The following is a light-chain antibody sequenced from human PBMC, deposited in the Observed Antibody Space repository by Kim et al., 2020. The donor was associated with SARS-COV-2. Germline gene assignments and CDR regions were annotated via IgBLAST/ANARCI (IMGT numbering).Light chain of an antibody. Sequence: GESITISCTGTSSDVGGYNYGSWYQQHPAKAPKLMIYDVSKRPSGVSNRFSGSKSGNTASLTISGLQAEDEADYYCSSYTSSSTLVFGTGTKVTVL. CDR1: SSDVGGYNY. V-gene: IGLV2-14*04. CDR3: SSYTSSSTLV. J-gene: IGLJ1*01. CDR2: DVS.